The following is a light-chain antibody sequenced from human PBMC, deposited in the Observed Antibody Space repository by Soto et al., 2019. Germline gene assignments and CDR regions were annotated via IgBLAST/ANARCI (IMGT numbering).Light chain of an antibody. CDR1: SSNIGSNS. CDR3: AAWDDSLNGVV. J-gene: IGLJ2*01. Sequence: QSVLTQPPSASGTPGQRVTISCSGSSSNIGSNSVNWYQQLPGTAPKLLMYSSNQRPSGVPARFSGSKSGTSASLAISGLQSEDEADYYCAAWDDSLNGVVFGGGTKLTVL. CDR2: SSN. V-gene: IGLV1-44*01.